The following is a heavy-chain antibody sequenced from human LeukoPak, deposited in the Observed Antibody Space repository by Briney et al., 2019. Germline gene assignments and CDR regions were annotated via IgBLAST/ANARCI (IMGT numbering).Heavy chain of an antibody. CDR1: GYTFSKYD. D-gene: IGHD2-8*01. V-gene: IGHV1-18*01. Sequence: GASVKVSCKASGYTFSKYDITWVRQAPRQGLECMGWISTYNDNPNYAQKFQGRVTMTTDTSTSTAYLDLRSLRSDDTAVYFCARLMGPPDYWGQGTRVTVSS. CDR2: ISTYNDNP. J-gene: IGHJ4*02. CDR3: ARLMGPPDY.